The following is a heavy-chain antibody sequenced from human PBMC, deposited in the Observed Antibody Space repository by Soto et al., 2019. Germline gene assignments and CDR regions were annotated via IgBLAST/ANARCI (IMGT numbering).Heavy chain of an antibody. CDR1: GFSLSTSGMR. Sequence: SRPTLVNPTETLTLTCTFSGFSLSTSGMRVSWIRQAPGKALEWLARIDWDEDRFYSTSLKTRLTISKDTSKNQVVLTMTKMDPVDTATYYCARMRSDYDSSGLDYWGQGILVTVSS. CDR3: ARMRSDYDSSGLDY. D-gene: IGHD3-22*01. J-gene: IGHJ4*02. CDR2: IDWDEDR. V-gene: IGHV2-70*04.